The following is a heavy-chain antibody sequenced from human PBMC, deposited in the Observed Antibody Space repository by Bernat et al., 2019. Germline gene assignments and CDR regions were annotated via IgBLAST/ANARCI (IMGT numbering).Heavy chain of an antibody. J-gene: IGHJ6*02. CDR3: AKAEYDFWSGYYFGYYYYGMDV. Sequence: EVQLLESGGGLVQPGGSLRLSCAASGFTFSSYAMSWVRQAPGKGLEWVSAISGSGGSTYYADSVKGRFTISRDNSKNTLYVQMNSLRAEDTAVYYCAKAEYDFWSGYYFGYYYYGMDVWGQGTTVTVSS. CDR2: ISGSGGST. V-gene: IGHV3-23*01. D-gene: IGHD3-3*01. CDR1: GFTFSSYA.